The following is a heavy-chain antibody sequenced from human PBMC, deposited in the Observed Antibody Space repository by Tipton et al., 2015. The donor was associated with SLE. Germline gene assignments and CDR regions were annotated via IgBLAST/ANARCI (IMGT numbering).Heavy chain of an antibody. D-gene: IGHD2-2*02. CDR3: ARDLYQDYSRHWYFDL. CDR1: GGSISSHY. Sequence: TLSLTCTVSGGSISSHYWSCIRQPPGKGLEWIGYIYYSGSTKYNPSLKSRGTISVDTSKNQFPLKLSSVTAADTAVCYCARDLYQDYSRHWYFDLWGRGTLGTVSS. V-gene: IGHV4-59*11. CDR2: IYYSGST. J-gene: IGHJ2*01.